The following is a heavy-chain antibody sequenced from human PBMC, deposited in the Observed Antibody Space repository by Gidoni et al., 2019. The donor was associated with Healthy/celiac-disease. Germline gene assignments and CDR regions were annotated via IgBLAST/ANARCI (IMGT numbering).Heavy chain of an antibody. Sequence: QVQLVQSGAEVKKPGASVKVSCKASGYTFTSYYMHWVRQAPGQGLEWMGIINPSGGSTSYAQKFQGRVTMTRDTSTSTVYMELSSLRSEDTAVYYCARVGASKWLATHFDYWGQGTLVTVSS. D-gene: IGHD6-19*01. CDR2: INPSGGST. V-gene: IGHV1-46*01. CDR1: GYTFTSYY. CDR3: ARVGASKWLATHFDY. J-gene: IGHJ4*02.